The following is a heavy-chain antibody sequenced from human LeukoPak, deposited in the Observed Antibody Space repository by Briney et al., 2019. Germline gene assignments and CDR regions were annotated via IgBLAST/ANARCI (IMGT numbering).Heavy chain of an antibody. D-gene: IGHD3-22*01. Sequence: GSLRLSCAASGFIVSQNYMSWVRQPPGKGLEWIGEINHSGSTNYNPSLKSRVTISVDTSKNQFSLKLSSVTAADTAVYYCARKAAGYYDSSGYYRYWGQGTLVTVSS. CDR2: INHSGST. CDR3: ARKAAGYYDSSGYYRY. J-gene: IGHJ4*02. V-gene: IGHV4-34*01. CDR1: GFIVSQNY.